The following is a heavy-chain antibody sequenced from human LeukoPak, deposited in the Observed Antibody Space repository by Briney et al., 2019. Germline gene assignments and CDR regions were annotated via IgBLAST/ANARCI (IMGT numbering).Heavy chain of an antibody. CDR1: GFTFSSYA. V-gene: IGHV3-21*03. CDR2: ISLTSNDI. Sequence: GGSLRLSCAASGFTFSSYAMNWVRQAPGKGLEWVSSISLTSNDIYYAASVRGRFIISRDNAKNLLSLQMNSLKTEDTAVYYCTTDFIGYYDSSRFRHWGQGTQVTVSS. CDR3: TTDFIGYYDSSRFRH. D-gene: IGHD3-22*01. J-gene: IGHJ1*01.